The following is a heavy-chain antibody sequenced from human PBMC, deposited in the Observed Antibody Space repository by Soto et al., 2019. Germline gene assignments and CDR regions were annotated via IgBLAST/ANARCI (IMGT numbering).Heavy chain of an antibody. D-gene: IGHD2-2*01. Sequence: SETLSLTCTFSCGCIISYYWSWIRQSPRKGLESMRYIYYSGSTNYKPSVTSRVTMSVDTPKCQFSLKLSSVSDADTDVYYCARADIVGVTAASGWFGPRDQGTLVTVSS. V-gene: IGHV4-59*01. CDR1: CGCIISYY. CDR3: ARADIVGVTAASGWFGP. J-gene: IGHJ5*02. CDR2: IYYSGST.